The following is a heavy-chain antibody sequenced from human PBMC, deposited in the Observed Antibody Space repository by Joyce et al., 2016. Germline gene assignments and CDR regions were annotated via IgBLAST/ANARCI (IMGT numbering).Heavy chain of an antibody. D-gene: IGHD2-15*01. J-gene: IGHJ4*02. CDR3: ARACPGSTCYSIY. V-gene: IGHV1-18*01. CDR2: VSTYNGNT. Sequence: QVQLVQSGAEVKKPGASVKVSCKASGYTFTSHGISWMRQAPGQGLEWMGWVSTYNGNTDDAQNFQGRVTMTTDTSTSTAYVELRSLRSDDTAMYYCARACPGSTCYSIYWGQGTLVTVSP. CDR1: GYTFTSHG.